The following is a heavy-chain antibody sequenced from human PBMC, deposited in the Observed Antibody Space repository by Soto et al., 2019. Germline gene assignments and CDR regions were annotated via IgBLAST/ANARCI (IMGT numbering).Heavy chain of an antibody. J-gene: IGHJ5*02. CDR3: ARKDKSGYFNWFDP. Sequence: GESLKISCRTSGYKFTSSWIAWVRQKPGKGLEWMGIIFPSDSDTRYSPSFQGQVTISADRSTSTVFLQWASLKASDTAVYFCARKDKSGYFNWFDPWGQGTLV. CDR1: GYKFTSSW. CDR2: IFPSDSDT. V-gene: IGHV5-51*01. D-gene: IGHD3-22*01.